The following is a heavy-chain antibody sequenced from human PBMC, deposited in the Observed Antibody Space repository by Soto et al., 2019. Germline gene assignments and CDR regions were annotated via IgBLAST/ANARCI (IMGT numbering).Heavy chain of an antibody. CDR2: IIPIFGTA. Sequence: SVKVSCKASGGTFSSYAISWVRQAPGQGLEWMGGIIPIFGTADYAQKFHGRVTITADESTSTAYMELSSLRSEDTAVYYCARGITGTVTYYSGLDVWGQGTTVTVSS. CDR3: ARGITGTVTYYSGLDV. J-gene: IGHJ6*02. CDR1: GGTFSSYA. V-gene: IGHV1-69*13. D-gene: IGHD1-20*01.